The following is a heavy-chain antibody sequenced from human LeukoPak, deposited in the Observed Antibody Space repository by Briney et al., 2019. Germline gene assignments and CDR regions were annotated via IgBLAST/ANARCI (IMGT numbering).Heavy chain of an antibody. J-gene: IGHJ4*02. D-gene: IGHD2-21*02. Sequence: PGGSLRLSCRPSGFTFSTYWMSWVRQAPGKGLEWVANIHPEGNEKYHVDSVKGRFTISRDNAKNSLYLQMNSLRVEDTAVYYCARGDDFSGDYWGQGSLVTVSS. CDR3: ARGDDFSGDY. CDR1: GFTFSTYW. V-gene: IGHV3-7*04. CDR2: IHPEGNEK.